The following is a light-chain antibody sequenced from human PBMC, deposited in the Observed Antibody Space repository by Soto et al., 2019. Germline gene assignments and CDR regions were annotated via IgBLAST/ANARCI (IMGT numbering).Light chain of an antibody. CDR3: ISHTTSSTWV. V-gene: IGLV3-21*02. CDR1: NIGGRS. Sequence: SYELTQPPSVSVAPGQTASITCGGDNIGGRSVHWYQQKPGQAPVVVVDHDSDRPSGIPERFSGSNSGNTASLTISGLQAEDEADYYCISHTTSSTWVFGGGTKLTVL. CDR2: HDS. J-gene: IGLJ3*02.